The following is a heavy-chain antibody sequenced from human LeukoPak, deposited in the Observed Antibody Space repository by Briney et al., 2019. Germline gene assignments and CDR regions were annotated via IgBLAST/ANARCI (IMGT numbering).Heavy chain of an antibody. CDR1: GFTFSSYA. V-gene: IGHV3-23*01. J-gene: IGHJ4*02. Sequence: AGSLRLSCAASGFTFSSYAMSWVRQAPGKGLEWVSAISGSGGSTYYADSVKGRFTISRDNSKNTLYLQMNSLRAEDTAVYYCAKDKSSSWYYFDYWGQGTLVTVSS. D-gene: IGHD6-13*01. CDR2: ISGSGGST. CDR3: AKDKSSSWYYFDY.